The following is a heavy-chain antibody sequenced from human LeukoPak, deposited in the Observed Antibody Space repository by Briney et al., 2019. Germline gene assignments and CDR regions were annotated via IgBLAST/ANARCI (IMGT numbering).Heavy chain of an antibody. CDR1: GGSISIYY. J-gene: IGHJ4*02. Sequence: SETLSLTCTVSGGSISIYYWSWIRQPPGKGLEWLGYIYNSGSTYYNPSLKSRVTISVDTSKNQFSLRLTSMTAADAAVYYCVRDRELTYWGQGTLVTVSS. V-gene: IGHV4-59*01. CDR2: IYNSGST. D-gene: IGHD5-24*01. CDR3: VRDRELTY.